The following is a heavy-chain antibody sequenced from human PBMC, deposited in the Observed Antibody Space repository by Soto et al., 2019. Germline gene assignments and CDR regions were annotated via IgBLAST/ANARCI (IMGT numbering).Heavy chain of an antibody. V-gene: IGHV3-23*01. Sequence: GGSLRLSCAASGFTFTYYALSWVRQAPGKGLEWVATISGIGGSTYLADSVKGRLSISRDNSKNTVSLLMNSLRAEDTAVYFCARGSSGYISSWYYFDYWGRGTLVTVSS. J-gene: IGHJ4*02. CDR3: ARGSSGYISSWYYFDY. CDR2: ISGIGGST. CDR1: GFTFTYYA. D-gene: IGHD6-13*01.